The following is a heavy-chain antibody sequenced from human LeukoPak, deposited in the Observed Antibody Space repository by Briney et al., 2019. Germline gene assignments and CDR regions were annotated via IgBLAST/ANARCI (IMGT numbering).Heavy chain of an antibody. D-gene: IGHD2-2*01. J-gene: IGHJ4*02. CDR3: AREGQTSSFGY. CDR1: GFTVSSNY. CDR2: IYRGGST. V-gene: IGHV3-66*01. Sequence: GGSLRLSCAASGFTVSSNYMSWVRQAPGKGLEWVSVIYRGGSTYYADSVKGRCSISRDNSKNTLFLQMNSLRAEDTGVYFCAREGQTSSFGYWGPGTLVTVSS.